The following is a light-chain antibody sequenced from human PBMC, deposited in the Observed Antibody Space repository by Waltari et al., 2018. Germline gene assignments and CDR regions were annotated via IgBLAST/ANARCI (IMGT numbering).Light chain of an antibody. CDR3: QSVDSSGTFDVV. CDR2: EES. CDR1: ALSKQY. J-gene: IGLJ2*01. Sequence: SYELTQPPSVSVSPPQTARITCSGDALSKQYAYWYQQKPGQAPVCVIYEESWRPSGFPEPFSGPNSGKTVTLTISGVQTADEADYYCQSVDSSGTFDVVFGGGTKLTVL. V-gene: IGLV3-25*03.